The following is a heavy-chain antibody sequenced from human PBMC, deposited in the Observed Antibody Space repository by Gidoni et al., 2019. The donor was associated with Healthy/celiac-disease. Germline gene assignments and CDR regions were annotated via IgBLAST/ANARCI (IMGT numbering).Heavy chain of an antibody. CDR3: ARETTVVTPVV. CDR1: GFTFSSYW. D-gene: IGHD4-17*01. J-gene: IGHJ4*02. V-gene: IGHV3-7*04. CDR2: IKQDGSEK. Sequence: EVQLVESGGGLVQPGGSLRLSCSASGFTFSSYWMSWVRQAPGKGLEWVANIKQDGSEKYYVDSVKGRFTISRDNAKNSLYLQMNSLRAEDTAVYYCARETTVVTPVVWGQGTLVTVSS.